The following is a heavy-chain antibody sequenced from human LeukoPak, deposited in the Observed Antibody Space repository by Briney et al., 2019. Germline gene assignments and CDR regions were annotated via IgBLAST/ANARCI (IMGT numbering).Heavy chain of an antibody. V-gene: IGHV4-59*01. Sequence: SETLSLTCSVSGGSISGYYWTWIRQPPGKGLEWIGYIFSYGNTEYSPSLKSRATISLDTSKNQCSLKLTSVTAADTAVYYCARVVYRGENWFDPWGPGTLVTVSS. CDR1: GGSISGYY. J-gene: IGHJ5*02. D-gene: IGHD3-10*01. CDR3: ARVVYRGENWFDP. CDR2: IFSYGNT.